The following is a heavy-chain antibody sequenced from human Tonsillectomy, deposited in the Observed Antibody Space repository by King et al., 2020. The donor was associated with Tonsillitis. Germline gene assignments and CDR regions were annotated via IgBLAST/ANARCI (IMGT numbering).Heavy chain of an antibody. D-gene: IGHD5-18*01. CDR2: IIPIVDRA. CDR3: ASEPPYTYGYGRSYYYYGMDV. V-gene: IGHV1-69*09. Sequence: QLVQSGAEVTMPGSAVKVSCKASGGTFSTYAISWLRQAPGQGLEWMGRIIPIVDRAKYAQKFQGRVTVTADKSTSTAYMELSSLRSDDTAVYYCASEPPYTYGYGRSYYYYGMDVWGQGPTVTVSS. J-gene: IGHJ6*02. CDR1: GGTFSTYA.